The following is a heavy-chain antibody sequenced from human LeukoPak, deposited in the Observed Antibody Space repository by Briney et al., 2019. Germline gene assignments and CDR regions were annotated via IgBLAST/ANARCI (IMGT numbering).Heavy chain of an antibody. J-gene: IGHJ4*02. Sequence: ASVEVSCKASGYTFTSYYMHWVRQAPGQGLEWMGIINPSGGSTSYAQKFQGRVTMTRDTSTSTVYMELCSLRSEDTAVYYCARVRGAYYGSGSYYPQYYFDYWGQGTLVTVSS. V-gene: IGHV1-46*01. D-gene: IGHD3-10*01. CDR2: INPSGGST. CDR1: GYTFTSYY. CDR3: ARVRGAYYGSGSYYPQYYFDY.